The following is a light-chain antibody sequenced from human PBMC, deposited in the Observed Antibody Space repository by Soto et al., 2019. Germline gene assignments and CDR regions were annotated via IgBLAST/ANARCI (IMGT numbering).Light chain of an antibody. J-gene: IGKJ4*01. CDR2: AAS. V-gene: IGKV1-27*01. CDR3: QKYNSAPLT. CDR1: QGISNY. Sequence: DIQMTPSPSSLSASVGDRVTITCRASQGISNYLAWYQQKPGKVPKLLIYAASTLQSGVQSRFSGSGSGTDFNLTISSLLPEDVATYYYQKYNSAPLTFGGGTKVEIK.